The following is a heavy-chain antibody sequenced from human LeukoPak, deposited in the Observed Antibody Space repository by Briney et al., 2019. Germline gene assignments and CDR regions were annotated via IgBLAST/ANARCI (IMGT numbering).Heavy chain of an antibody. CDR3: VRAAAAGQYRSFEY. CDR2: ISSSSSTI. D-gene: IGHD6-13*01. V-gene: IGHV3-48*01. Sequence: PGGSLRLSCAASGFTFSGYSMNWVRQAPGKGLEWVSYISSSSSTIYYADSVKGRFTISRDNAKNSLYLQMNSLRAEDTAVYYCVRAAAAGQYRSFEYWGQGTLVTVSS. CDR1: GFTFSGYS. J-gene: IGHJ4*02.